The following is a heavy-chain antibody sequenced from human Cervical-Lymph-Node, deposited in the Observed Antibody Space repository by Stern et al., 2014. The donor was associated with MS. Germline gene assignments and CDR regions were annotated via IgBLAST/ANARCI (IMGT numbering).Heavy chain of an antibody. J-gene: IGHJ4*02. Sequence: QVQLVESGPGLVKPSQTLSLTCTVSGGSISSTGYYWSWIRQHPGKGLAWIGYIHYRVSTYYNPSLKSRGTISVDTSKNQFSLKLSSVTAADTALYYCARSDRLWGSFDYWGQGSLVTVSS. CDR1: GGSISSTGYY. CDR2: IHYRVST. CDR3: ARSDRLWGSFDY. D-gene: IGHD3-16*01. V-gene: IGHV4-31*03.